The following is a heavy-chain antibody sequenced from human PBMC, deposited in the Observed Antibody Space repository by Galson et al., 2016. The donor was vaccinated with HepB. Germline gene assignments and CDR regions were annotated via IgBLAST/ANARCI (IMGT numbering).Heavy chain of an antibody. CDR1: SGSITSGSYY. J-gene: IGHJ4*02. Sequence: TLSLTCSVSSGSITSGSYYWSWIRQPAGKGLEWIGRLHTSGSTKYNPSLKSRVTISVDTSKNQFFLTLRSVTAADTAVYYCARDWWGALDDWGQGTLVTVSS. CDR3: ARDWWGALDD. D-gene: IGHD2-15*01. V-gene: IGHV4-61*02. CDR2: LHTSGST.